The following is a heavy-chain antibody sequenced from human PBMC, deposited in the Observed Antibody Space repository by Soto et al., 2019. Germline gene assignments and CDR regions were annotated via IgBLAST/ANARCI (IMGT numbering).Heavy chain of an antibody. V-gene: IGHV1-24*01. CDR3: ATGLGVGATTYYYYGMDV. D-gene: IGHD1-26*01. J-gene: IGHJ6*02. CDR1: GYTLTELS. CDR2: FDPEDGET. Sequence: QVQLVQSGAEVKKPGASVKVSCKVSGYTLTELSMHWVRQAPGKGLEWMGGFDPEDGETIYAQKFQGRVTMTEDTSTDTAYMELSSLRSEDTAVYYCATGLGVGATTYYYYGMDVWGQGTTVTVSS.